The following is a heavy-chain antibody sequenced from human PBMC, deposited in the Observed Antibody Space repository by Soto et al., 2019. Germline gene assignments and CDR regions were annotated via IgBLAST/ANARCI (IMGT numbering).Heavy chain of an antibody. D-gene: IGHD3-10*01. J-gene: IGHJ4*02. V-gene: IGHV4-59*01. CDR2: IYYSGST. CDR1: GGSISSYY. CDR3: ARSYDEYYFDY. Sequence: NPSETLSLTCTVSGGSISSYYWSWIRQPPGKGLEWIGYIYYSGSTNYNPSLKSRVTISVDTSKNRFSLKLSSVTAADTAVYYCARSYDEYYFDYWGQGTLVTVSS.